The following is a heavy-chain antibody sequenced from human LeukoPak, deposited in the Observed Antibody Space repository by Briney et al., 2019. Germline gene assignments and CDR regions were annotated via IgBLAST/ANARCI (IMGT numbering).Heavy chain of an antibody. CDR1: GGTFSSYA. Sequence: SVKVSCKDSGGTFSSYAISWVRQAPGQGLEWMGGIIPIFGTANYAQKFQGRVTITTDESTSTAYMELSSLRSEDTAVYYCARKLGYCSSTSCYAPFDYWGQGTLVTVSS. J-gene: IGHJ4*02. V-gene: IGHV1-69*05. CDR2: IIPIFGTA. D-gene: IGHD2-2*01. CDR3: ARKLGYCSSTSCYAPFDY.